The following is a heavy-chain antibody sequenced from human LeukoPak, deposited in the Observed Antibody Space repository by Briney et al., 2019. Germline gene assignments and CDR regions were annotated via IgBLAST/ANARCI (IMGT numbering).Heavy chain of an antibody. V-gene: IGHV3-21*01. Sequence: GGSLRLSCAASGFTFSSYSMNWVRQAPGKGLEWVSSISSTSSYIYYADSVKGRFTISRDNAKNSLYLQMNSLRAEDTAVYYCARDPLKRAFDIWGQGTMVTVSS. CDR1: GFTFSSYS. J-gene: IGHJ3*02. CDR3: ARDPLKRAFDI. CDR2: ISSTSSYI.